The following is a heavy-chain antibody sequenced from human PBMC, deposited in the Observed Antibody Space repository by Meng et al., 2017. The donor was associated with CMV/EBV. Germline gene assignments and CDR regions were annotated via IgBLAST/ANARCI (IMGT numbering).Heavy chain of an antibody. CDR2: IYSGGSST. D-gene: IGHD3-22*01. Sequence: GESLKISCAASGFTFSSYAMSWVRQDPGKGLEWVSVIYSGGSSTYYADSVKGRFTISRDNSKNTLYLQMNSLRAEDTAVYYCAKDNSSYDSSGYLDYWGQGTLVTVSS. J-gene: IGHJ4*02. CDR3: AKDNSSYDSSGYLDY. V-gene: IGHV3-23*03. CDR1: GFTFSSYA.